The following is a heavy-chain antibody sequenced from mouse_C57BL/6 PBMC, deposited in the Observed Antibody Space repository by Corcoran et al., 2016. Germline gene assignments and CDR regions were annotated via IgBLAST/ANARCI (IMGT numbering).Heavy chain of an antibody. CDR3: ARYVVADDY. D-gene: IGHD1-1*01. Sequence: QIQLVQSGPELKKTGETVKSACKASGYTFRTYGMSWGKQAPGNGLKWGGCITTYSVVPTYAYDFTGRFAFSLETSASTAYLQINTLKNEDTATYFCARYVVADDYWGQGTTLAVSS. J-gene: IGHJ2*01. CDR2: ITTYSVVP. CDR1: GYTFRTYG. V-gene: IGHV9-3*01.